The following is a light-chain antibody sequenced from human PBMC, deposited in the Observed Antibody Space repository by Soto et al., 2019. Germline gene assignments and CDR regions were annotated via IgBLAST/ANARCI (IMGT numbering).Light chain of an antibody. Sequence: QSVLTQPPSVSGAPGQRVTISCTGSSSNIGAGYDVHWYQQLPGTAPKLLIYGNSNRPSGVPDRFSGSKSGTSSSLAITGLRAEDEADYYCQSYDSSLSVVFGGGTMLSVL. CDR1: SSNIGAGYD. J-gene: IGLJ2*01. CDR3: QSYDSSLSVV. CDR2: GNS. V-gene: IGLV1-40*01.